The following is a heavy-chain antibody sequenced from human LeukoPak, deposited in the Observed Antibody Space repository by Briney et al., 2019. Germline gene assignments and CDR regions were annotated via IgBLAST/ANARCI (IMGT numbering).Heavy chain of an antibody. J-gene: IGHJ3*02. CDR1: GYTFTSYY. V-gene: IGHV1-46*01. D-gene: IGHD2-2*02. CDR2: INPSGGST. CDR3: AREIGYCSGTSCYKRAFDI. Sequence: ASVKVSCKASGYTFTSYYMHWVRQAPGQGLEWMGIINPSGGSTSYAQKFQGRVTMTRDTSTSTVYMELSSLRSEDTAVYYCAREIGYCSGTSCYKRAFDIWGQGTMVTVSS.